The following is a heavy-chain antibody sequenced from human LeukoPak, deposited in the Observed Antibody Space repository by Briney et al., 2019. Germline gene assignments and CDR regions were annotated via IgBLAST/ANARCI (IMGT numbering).Heavy chain of an antibody. Sequence: PGGPLRLSCAASGFTFSSYWMSWVRQAPGKGLEGVANIKQDGSEKYYVDSVKGRFTISRDNAKNSLYLQMNSLRAEDTAVYYCASADRRDSSGYYWGWGQGTLVTVSS. V-gene: IGHV3-7*01. CDR1: GFTFSSYW. CDR2: IKQDGSEK. D-gene: IGHD3-22*01. CDR3: ASADRRDSSGYYWG. J-gene: IGHJ4*02.